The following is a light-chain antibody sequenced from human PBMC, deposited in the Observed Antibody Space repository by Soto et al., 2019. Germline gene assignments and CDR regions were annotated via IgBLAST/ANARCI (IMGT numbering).Light chain of an antibody. CDR1: SSDVGGYDY. J-gene: IGLJ1*01. CDR2: EVT. Sequence: QSVLTQPASVSGSPGQSITISCTGTSSDVGGYDYVSWYQLHPGKAPKLMVYEVTNRPSGVSNRFSGSKSGNTASLTISGLQAEDEADYFCSSYSISTAYVFGTGKKFTV. V-gene: IGLV2-14*01. CDR3: SSYSISTAYV.